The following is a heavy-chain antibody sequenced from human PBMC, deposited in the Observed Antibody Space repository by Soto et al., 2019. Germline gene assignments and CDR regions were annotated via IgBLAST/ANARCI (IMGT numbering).Heavy chain of an antibody. CDR1: GGSISSGDYY. CDR3: ARDILTGYNHLLSYGMDV. V-gene: IGHV4-30-4*01. J-gene: IGHJ6*02. CDR2: IYYSGST. Sequence: SETLSLTCTVSGGSISSGDYYWSWIRQPPGKGLEWTGYIYYSGSTYYNPSLKSRVTISVDTSKNQFSLKLSSVTAADTAVYYCARDILTGYNHLLSYGMDVWGQGTTVTVSS. D-gene: IGHD3-9*01.